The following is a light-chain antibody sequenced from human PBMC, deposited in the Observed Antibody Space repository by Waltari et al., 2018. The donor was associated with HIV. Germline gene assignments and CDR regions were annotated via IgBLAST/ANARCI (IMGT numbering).Light chain of an antibody. J-gene: IGKJ1*01. CDR2: GAT. CDR1: QSVGGN. CDR3: QQYNELPQT. Sequence: EIVMTQSPDTLSVSPGDRATLSCRASQSVGGNLAWYKVRPGQTPSLLIYGATSRTTGFPARFSGRGSGTEFTLTISGLQSEDFAIYYCQQYNELPQTFGQGTRV. V-gene: IGKV3-15*01.